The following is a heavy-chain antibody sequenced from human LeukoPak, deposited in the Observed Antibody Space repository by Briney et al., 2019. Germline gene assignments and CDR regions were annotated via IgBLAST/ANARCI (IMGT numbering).Heavy chain of an antibody. CDR3: ANPSYDSLSY. CDR2: IRYDGSNK. CDR1: GFTFSSYG. Sequence: GGSLRLSCAASGFTFSSYGMHWVRQAPGKGLEWVAFIRYDGSNKYYADSVKGRFTISRDNSKNTLYLQMNSLRAEDTAVYDCANPSYDSLSYWGQGTLVTVSS. V-gene: IGHV3-30*02. D-gene: IGHD3-22*01. J-gene: IGHJ4*02.